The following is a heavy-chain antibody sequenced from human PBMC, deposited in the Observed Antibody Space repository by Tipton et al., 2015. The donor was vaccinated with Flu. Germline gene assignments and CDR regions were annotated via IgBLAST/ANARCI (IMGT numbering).Heavy chain of an antibody. V-gene: IGHV4-38-2*02. CDR3: ARRDYSNYVSDPKSCFDP. CDR2: VFPKGNT. J-gene: IGHJ5*02. D-gene: IGHD4-11*01. CDR1: GDSISSDYY. Sequence: LRLSCTISGDSISSDYYWGWVRQPPGKGLEWIGDVFPKGNTYRNPSSKTRVTISVDRSKNQFSLKVFSVTAADTPIYYCARRDYSNYVSDPKSCFDPWGQGILVTVSS.